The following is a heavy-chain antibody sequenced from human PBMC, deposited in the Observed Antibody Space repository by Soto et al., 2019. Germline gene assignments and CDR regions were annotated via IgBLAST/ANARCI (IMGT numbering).Heavy chain of an antibody. V-gene: IGHV4-59*01. CDR1: GGSISSYY. CDR3: ARAHYYDSSGYYYPFDS. J-gene: IGHJ4*02. CDR2: IYYSGST. Sequence: QVQLQESGPGLVKPSETLSLTCTVSGGSISSYYWSWIRQPPGKGLEWIGYIYYSGSTNYNPSLKSRVTISVDTSKNQFSLKLSSVTAADTAVYYCARAHYYDSSGYYYPFDSWGQGTLVTVSS. D-gene: IGHD3-22*01.